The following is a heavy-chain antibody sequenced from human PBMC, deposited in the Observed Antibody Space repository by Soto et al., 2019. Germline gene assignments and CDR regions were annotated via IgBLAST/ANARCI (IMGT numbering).Heavy chain of an antibody. CDR2: IYWDDDK. D-gene: IGHD2-21*02. V-gene: IGHV2-5*02. J-gene: IGHJ4*02. CDR1: GFSLSTSGVG. CDR3: AHTVYCGGDCYSPTFGY. Sequence: QITLKESGPTLVKPTQTLTLTCTFSGFSLSTSGVGVGWIRQPPGKALEWLALIYWDDDKRYSPSLKSRLTITKDTTKNQVVLKMTNMDPVDTATYYCAHTVYCGGDCYSPTFGYWGQGTLVTVSS.